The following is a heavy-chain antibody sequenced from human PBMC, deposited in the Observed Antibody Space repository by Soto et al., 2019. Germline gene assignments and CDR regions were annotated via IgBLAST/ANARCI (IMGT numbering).Heavy chain of an antibody. V-gene: IGHV1-69*05. J-gene: IGHJ6*02. CDR3: ARERKFDFWRKGLDV. CDR1: GGTFSSYA. D-gene: IGHD3-3*01. Sequence: SVKVSCKASGGTFSSYAISWVRQAPGQGLEWMGGIIPIFGTANYAQKFQGRITMTRNISRNTAHMELSSLQSEDTAVYYCARERKFDFWRKGLDVWGQGTTVTVSS. CDR2: IIPIFGTA.